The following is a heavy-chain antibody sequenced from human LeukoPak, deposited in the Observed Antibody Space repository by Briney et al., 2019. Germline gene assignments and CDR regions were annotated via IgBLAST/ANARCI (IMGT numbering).Heavy chain of an antibody. D-gene: IGHD2-21*01. CDR2: ISYDGSNE. V-gene: IGHV3-30*18. CDR3: AKEFNRGLPDY. J-gene: IGHJ4*02. CDR1: GLTFSGYD. Sequence: GGSLRLSCAASGLTFSGYDMHWVRQAPGKGLEWVAAISYDGSNEYYADSVKGRFTISRDNSKNTLYLQMSSLRAEDTAVYYCAKEFNRGLPDYWGQGTLVTVPS.